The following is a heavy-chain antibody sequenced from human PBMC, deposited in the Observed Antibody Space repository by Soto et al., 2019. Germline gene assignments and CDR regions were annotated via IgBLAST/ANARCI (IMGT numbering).Heavy chain of an antibody. J-gene: IGHJ5*02. CDR2: MNPNSGNT. CDR3: ARRSSSWRYNWFDP. V-gene: IGHV1-8*01. CDR1: GYTFTSYD. Sequence: ASVKVSCEASGYTFTSYDINWVRQAPGQGLEWMGWMNPNSGNTGYAQKFQGRVAMTRNTSIGTAYMELSSLRSEDTAVYYCARRSSSWRYNWFDPWGQGTLVTVSS. D-gene: IGHD6-13*01.